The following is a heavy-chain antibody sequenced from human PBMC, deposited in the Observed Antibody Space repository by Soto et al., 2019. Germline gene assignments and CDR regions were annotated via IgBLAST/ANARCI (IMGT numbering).Heavy chain of an antibody. Sequence: VQLVESGGGVVQPGRSLRLSCAASGFTFSSYGMHWVRQAPGKGLEWVAVISYDGSNKYYADSVKGRFTISRDNSKNTLYLQMNSLRAEDTAVYYCAPAGDYGDYAAYWGQGTLVTVSS. CDR3: APAGDYGDYAAY. J-gene: IGHJ4*02. D-gene: IGHD4-17*01. CDR2: ISYDGSNK. CDR1: GFTFSSYG. V-gene: IGHV3-30*03.